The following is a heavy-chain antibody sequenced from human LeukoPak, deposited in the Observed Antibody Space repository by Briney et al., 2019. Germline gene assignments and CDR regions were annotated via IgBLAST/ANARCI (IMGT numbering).Heavy chain of an antibody. CDR3: ARDRDFRLHS. J-gene: IGHJ4*02. Sequence: SVKVSCKASGGTFSSYAISWVRQAPGQGLEWMGGIIPIFGTANYAQKFQGRVTITADESTSTAYMELSSLRSEDTAVFYCARDRDFRLHSWGQGTLVTVSS. V-gene: IGHV1-69*01. D-gene: IGHD2-21*01. CDR1: GGTFSSYA. CDR2: IIPIFGTA.